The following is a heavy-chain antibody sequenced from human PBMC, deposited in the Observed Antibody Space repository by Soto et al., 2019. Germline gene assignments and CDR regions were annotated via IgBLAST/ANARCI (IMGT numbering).Heavy chain of an antibody. Sequence: PGESLKISCQASRYRFTNYWIGWVRQMPGKGLEWMGIVYPGDSDTRYSPSFQGQVTISADKSISTAYLQWSSLKDSDTAVYYCARRACSSASCDGLMTTVSTEAFDIWGQGTVVTVSS. CDR2: VYPGDSDT. CDR3: ARRACSSASCDGLMTTVSTEAFDI. V-gene: IGHV5-51*01. J-gene: IGHJ3*02. D-gene: IGHD2-2*01. CDR1: RYRFTNYW.